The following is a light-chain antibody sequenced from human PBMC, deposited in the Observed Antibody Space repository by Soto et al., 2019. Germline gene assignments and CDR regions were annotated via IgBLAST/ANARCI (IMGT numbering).Light chain of an antibody. V-gene: IGKV1-6*02. CDR1: QDIKND. Sequence: AIQMTQSPCSLSASVGDRVTITCRASQDIKNDLGWYQQKPGKAPKLLICAASSLQSGVPLRFSGSGSGTDFTLTISSLQPEDSAAYYCLQDYDYPLTLGGGTKVEIK. CDR3: LQDYDYPLT. CDR2: AAS. J-gene: IGKJ4*01.